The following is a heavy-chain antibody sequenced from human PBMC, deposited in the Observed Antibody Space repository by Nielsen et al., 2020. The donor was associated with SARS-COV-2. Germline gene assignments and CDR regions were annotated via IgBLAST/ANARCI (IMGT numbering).Heavy chain of an antibody. CDR1: GLTFNIYA. CDR2: INPDGSMK. Sequence: GGSLRLSCAVSGLTFNIYAMSWVRQGPGKRLEWVANINPDGSMKRHVDSVMGRFTISRDNARDSLYLQMNNLRAEDTAIYYCLQGGASWGQGTLVTVSS. V-gene: IGHV3-7*05. J-gene: IGHJ5*02. CDR3: LQGGAS. D-gene: IGHD1-1*01.